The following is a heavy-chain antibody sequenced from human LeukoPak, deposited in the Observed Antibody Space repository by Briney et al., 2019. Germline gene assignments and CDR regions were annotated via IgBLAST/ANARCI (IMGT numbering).Heavy chain of an antibody. CDR3: AREVGGSGSYYIGLSRWFDP. CDR2: IYYSGST. D-gene: IGHD3-10*01. CDR1: GGSIRSGDYY. Sequence: SETLSLTCTVSGGSIRSGDYYWSWIRQPPGKGLEWIGYIYYSGSTYYNPSLKSRVTMSVDTSKNQFSLKLSSVTAADTAVYYCAREVGGSGSYYIGLSRWFDPWGQGTLVTVSS. V-gene: IGHV4-30-4*01. J-gene: IGHJ5*02.